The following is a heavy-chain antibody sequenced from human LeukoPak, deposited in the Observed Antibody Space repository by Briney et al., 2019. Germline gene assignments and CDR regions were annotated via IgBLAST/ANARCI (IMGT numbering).Heavy chain of an antibody. Sequence: GASVKVSCKASGYTFISYCISWVRHAPGQGLEWVVWIFTYNGDTKYEKKFQGRVTMTTDSPTNTVYLELRSLRSDDTAVYYCARGKEREPFDFWGQGDLVTVSS. J-gene: IGHJ4*02. V-gene: IGHV1-18*01. CDR3: ARGKEREPFDF. CDR2: IFTYNGDT. D-gene: IGHD1-1*01. CDR1: GYTFISYC.